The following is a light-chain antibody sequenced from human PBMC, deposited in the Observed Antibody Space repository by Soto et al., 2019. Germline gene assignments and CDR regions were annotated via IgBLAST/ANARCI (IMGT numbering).Light chain of an antibody. CDR1: QSISRY. J-gene: IGKJ3*01. CDR2: DAS. Sequence: DIQMTQSPSTLSASVGDRVTITCRASQSISRYLAWYQQKPGRAPNLLIYDASSLESGVPSRFSGSGFGTEFTLTINSLQPDDFATYYCQQYNSYLLTFGPGTKVDIK. V-gene: IGKV1-5*01. CDR3: QQYNSYLLT.